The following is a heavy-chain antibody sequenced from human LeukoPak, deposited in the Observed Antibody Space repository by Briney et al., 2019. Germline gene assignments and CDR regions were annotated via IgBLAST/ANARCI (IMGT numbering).Heavy chain of an antibody. CDR2: INPNSGGT. D-gene: IGHD2-2*01. CDR3: ARGLSVVVPAANLY. V-gene: IGHV1-2*02. J-gene: IGHJ4*02. CDR1: GYTLTGYY. Sequence: ASVKVSCKASGYTLTGYYMHWVRQAPGQGLEWMGWINPNSGGTNYAQKFQGRVTMTRDTSISTAYMELSRLRSDDTAVYYCARGLSVVVPAANLYWGQGTLVTVSS.